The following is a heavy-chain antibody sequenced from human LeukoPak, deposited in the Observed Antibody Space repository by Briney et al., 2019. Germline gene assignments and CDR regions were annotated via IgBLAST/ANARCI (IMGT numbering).Heavy chain of an antibody. CDR1: GFSFSIYA. CDR3: AKPFQWMVGFDY. D-gene: IGHD6-19*01. J-gene: IGHJ4*02. V-gene: IGHV3-23*01. Sequence: GGSLRLSCAASGFSFSIYAMSWVRQAPGKGLEWVSGIDNSGGSTTYADSVRGRFTISRDNSKNTLYLHMNSLRAEDTAVHYCAKPFQWMVGFDYWGQGTLVTVSS. CDR2: IDNSGGST.